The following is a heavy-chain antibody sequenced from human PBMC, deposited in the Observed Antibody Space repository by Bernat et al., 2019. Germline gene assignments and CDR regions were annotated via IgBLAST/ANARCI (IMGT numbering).Heavy chain of an antibody. CDR1: GFTFSSNW. V-gene: IGHV3-7*01. J-gene: IGHJ6*02. CDR2: IKQDGSEK. Sequence: EVQLVESGGGLVQPGGSLRLSCAASGFTFSSNWMSWVRQAPGKGLEWVANIKQDGSEKSNVDSVRDRFSIDTDNAKNSLYLQMNSLRAEDTAVYYCARDSPRNGSWNDYYYYGMDVWGQGTTVTVSS. CDR3: ARDSPRNGSWNDYYYYGMDV. D-gene: IGHD1-1*01.